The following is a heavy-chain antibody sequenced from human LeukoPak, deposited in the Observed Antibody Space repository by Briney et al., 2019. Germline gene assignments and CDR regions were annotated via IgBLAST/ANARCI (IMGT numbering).Heavy chain of an antibody. V-gene: IGHV3-33*06. Sequence: PGGSLRLSCAASGFIFSSYGMHWVRQAPGKGLEWVAVIWHDGSSEFYADSVRGRFSISRDDSRNTVYLQMNSLRAEDTALYYCAKDDRGGWSGYFDYWGQGTLVTVSS. J-gene: IGHJ4*02. CDR3: AKDDRGGWSGYFDY. CDR1: GFIFSSYG. D-gene: IGHD3-22*01. CDR2: IWHDGSSE.